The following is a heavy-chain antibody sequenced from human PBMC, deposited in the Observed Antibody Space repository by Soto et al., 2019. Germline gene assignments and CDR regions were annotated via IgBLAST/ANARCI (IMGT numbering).Heavy chain of an antibody. D-gene: IGHD3-22*01. CDR3: AAALGGYYESPYYYYGMDV. V-gene: IGHV3-7*05. Sequence: QPGGSLRLSCAASGFIFSNYWMAWFRQAPGKGLEWVANIRGDGSEKYYEDSVKGRFTISRDNTKSSLSLQVNSLSAEDTAVYYCAAALGGYYESPYYYYGMDVWGQGTTVTVS. CDR2: IRGDGSEK. CDR1: GFIFSNYW. J-gene: IGHJ6*02.